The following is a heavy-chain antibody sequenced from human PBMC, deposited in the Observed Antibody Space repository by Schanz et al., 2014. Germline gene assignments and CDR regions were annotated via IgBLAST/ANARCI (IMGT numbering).Heavy chain of an antibody. CDR3: AKQHIVRGVIYLNWFDS. CDR1: GFTFSIYA. D-gene: IGHD3-10*01. V-gene: IGHV3-64D*06. CDR2: ISHDGYST. J-gene: IGHJ5*01. Sequence: EVQVVESGGGLVQPGGSLRLSCSASGFTFSIYAMHWVRQAPGKGLEYVSAISHDGYSTYYADSVKGRFTISRDNSKNTLYLQMSSLTTEDTAVYYCAKQHIVRGVIYLNWFDSWGQGTLVTVSS.